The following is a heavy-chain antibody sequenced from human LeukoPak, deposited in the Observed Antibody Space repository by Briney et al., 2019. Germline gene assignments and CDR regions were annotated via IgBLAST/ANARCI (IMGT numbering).Heavy chain of an antibody. CDR1: GYSISGGFY. V-gene: IGHV4-38-2*02. J-gene: IGHJ4*02. D-gene: IGHD3-22*01. CDR3: ARESFSYYDSSGPFDY. Sequence: PSETLSLTCTVSGYSISGGFYWGWIRQPPGKGLEWIGSIYHSGSTSYNPSLKSRVTISVDTSKNQFSLKLSSVTAADTAVYYCARESFSYYDSSGPFDYWGQGTLVTVSS. CDR2: IYHSGST.